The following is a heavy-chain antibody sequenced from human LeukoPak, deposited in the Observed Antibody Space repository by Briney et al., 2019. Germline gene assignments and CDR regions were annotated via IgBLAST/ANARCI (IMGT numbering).Heavy chain of an antibody. V-gene: IGHV1-2*02. CDR3: ARGWSYYGSGSYYIDPHFDY. D-gene: IGHD3-10*01. CDR2: INPNSGGT. J-gene: IGHJ4*02. Sequence: APVKVSCKASGYTFTGYYMHWVRQAHGQGLEWMGWINPNSGGTNYAQKFQGRVTMTRDTSISTAYMELSRLRSDDTAVYYCARGWSYYGSGSYYIDPHFDYWGQGTLVTVSS. CDR1: GYTFTGYY.